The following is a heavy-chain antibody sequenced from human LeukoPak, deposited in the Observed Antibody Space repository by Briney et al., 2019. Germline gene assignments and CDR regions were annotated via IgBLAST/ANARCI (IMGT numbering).Heavy chain of an antibody. CDR2: VSPSSGHT. J-gene: IGHJ4*02. CDR3: ARDVLPDFWSGYSGPIDY. Sequence: ASVKVSCKAFGYTFTNYGITWLRQAPGQGLEWMGWVSPSSGHTNYTQNLQDRVTMTTDTPTNTAYMELSSLRSEDTAVYYCARDVLPDFWSGYSGPIDYWGQGTLVTVSS. V-gene: IGHV1-18*01. D-gene: IGHD3-3*01. CDR1: GYTFTNYG.